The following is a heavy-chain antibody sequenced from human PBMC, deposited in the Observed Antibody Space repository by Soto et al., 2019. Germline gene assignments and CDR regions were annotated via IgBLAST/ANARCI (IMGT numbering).Heavy chain of an antibody. CDR2: IYYSGST. Sequence: SETLSLTCTVSSGSISSYYWSWIRQPPGKGLEWIGYIYYSGSTNYNPSLKSRVTISVDTSKNQFSLKLSSVTTADTAVYYCARHGPTYYDFWSGYSFDYWGQGTLVTVSS. CDR1: SGSISSYY. D-gene: IGHD3-3*01. V-gene: IGHV4-59*08. J-gene: IGHJ4*02. CDR3: ARHGPTYYDFWSGYSFDY.